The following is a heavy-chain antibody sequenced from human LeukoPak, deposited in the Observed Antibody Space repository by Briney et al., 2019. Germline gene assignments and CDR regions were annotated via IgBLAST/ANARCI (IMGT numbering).Heavy chain of an antibody. V-gene: IGHV4-38-2*02. CDR2: IDHSGST. Sequence: SETLSLTCTVSGYSISSGYYWGWIRQPPGKGLEWTGSIDHSGSTYYNPSLKSRITISVDTSKNQFSLKLSSVTAADTAVYYCARGSEWFGELTWGQGTLVTVSS. J-gene: IGHJ5*02. CDR1: GYSISSGYY. D-gene: IGHD3-10*01. CDR3: ARGSEWFGELT.